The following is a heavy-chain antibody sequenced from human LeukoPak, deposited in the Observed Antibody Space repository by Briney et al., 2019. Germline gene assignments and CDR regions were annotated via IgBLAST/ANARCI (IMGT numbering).Heavy chain of an antibody. CDR3: ARDGDSSSWSYYYYYGMDV. J-gene: IGHJ6*02. CDR2: IKQDGSEK. CDR1: GFTFSSYW. V-gene: IGHV3-7*01. D-gene: IGHD6-13*01. Sequence: PGRSLRLSCATSGFTFSSYWMSWVRQAPGKGLEWVANIKQDGSEKYYVDSVKGRFTISRDNAKNSLYLQMNSLRAEDTAVYYCARDGDSSSWSYYYYYGMDVWGQGTTVTVSS.